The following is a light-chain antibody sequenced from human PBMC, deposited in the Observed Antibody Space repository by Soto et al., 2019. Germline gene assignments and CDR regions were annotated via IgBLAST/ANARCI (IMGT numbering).Light chain of an antibody. J-gene: IGKJ5*01. CDR3: QKHNSDLGIT. CDR1: QGISNY. CDR2: AAS. Sequence: DIQMTQSPSSLSASVGDRVTITCRASQGISNYLAWYQQKPGKVPKLLIYAASTLQSGVPSRFSGSGYGTDFTLTISSLQPEDVATYYCQKHNSDLGITFGQGTRLEIK. V-gene: IGKV1-27*01.